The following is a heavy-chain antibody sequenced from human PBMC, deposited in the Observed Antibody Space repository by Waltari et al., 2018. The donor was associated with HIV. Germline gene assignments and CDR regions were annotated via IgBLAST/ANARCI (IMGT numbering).Heavy chain of an antibody. V-gene: IGHV1-2*02. CDR2: INPGGGT. Sequence: QVHLVQSGAEVTKPGASVKVSCKASGETFSDYYFHWVRQAPGQGLEWMGWINPGGGTNYAQTFQGRVTMTRDTSTNTAYMQLNRLRSDDTAVYYWAAEKKLALDGLGVWGQGSTVAVS. CDR1: GETFSDYY. CDR3: AAEKKLALDGLGV. J-gene: IGHJ6*01.